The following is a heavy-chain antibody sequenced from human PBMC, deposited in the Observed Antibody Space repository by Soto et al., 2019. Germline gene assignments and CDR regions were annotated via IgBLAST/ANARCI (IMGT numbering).Heavy chain of an antibody. CDR3: AKEAGVATPDY. CDR1: GFTFSSYG. Sequence: QVQLVESGGGVVQPGRSLRLSCAASGFTFSSYGMHWVRQAPGKGLEWVAVISYDGSDKYYADSVKGRFTISRDNSKNTLYLQMNSLRSEDTAVLYCAKEAGVATPDYWGQGTLVTVSS. V-gene: IGHV3-30*18. J-gene: IGHJ4*02. CDR2: ISYDGSDK. D-gene: IGHD2-15*01.